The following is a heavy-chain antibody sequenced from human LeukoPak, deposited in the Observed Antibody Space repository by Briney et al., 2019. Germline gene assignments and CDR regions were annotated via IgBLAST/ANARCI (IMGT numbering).Heavy chain of an antibody. J-gene: IGHJ5*02. CDR3: ATTSNAPGNH. V-gene: IGHV3-7*01. CDR1: GFSFKGYW. CDR2: IKGDGSAQ. Sequence: GGSLRLSCAASGFSFKGYWMSWVRQAPGKGLEWVANIKGDGSAQYYVDSVKGRFTISRDNAKNSLNLQMNSLRAEDTAVYYCATTSNAPGNHWGQGTLVTVSS.